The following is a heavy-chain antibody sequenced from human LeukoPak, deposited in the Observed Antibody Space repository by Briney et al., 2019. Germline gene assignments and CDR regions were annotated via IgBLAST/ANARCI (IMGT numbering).Heavy chain of an antibody. CDR1: GGSISSGGYS. CDR3: ARMWYGATHNWFDP. D-gene: IGHD4-17*01. J-gene: IGHJ5*02. V-gene: IGHV4-30-2*01. CDR2: IYHTGNT. Sequence: KPSETLSLTCTVSGGSISSGGYSWNWIRQPPGKGLEWIGYIYHTGNTFYNPSLKSRVTISVDRSKNQFSLRLTSVTAADTAVYYCARMWYGATHNWFDPWGQGTLVTVSS.